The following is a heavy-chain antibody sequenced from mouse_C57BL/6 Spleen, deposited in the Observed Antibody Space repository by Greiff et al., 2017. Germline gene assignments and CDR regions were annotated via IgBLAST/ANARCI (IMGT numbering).Heavy chain of an antibody. CDR2: IHPNSGST. Sequence: VQLQQPGAELVKPGASVKLSCKASGYTFTSYWMHWVKQRPGQGLEWIGMIHPNSGSTNYNEKFKSKATLTVDKSSSTAYMQLSSLTSEDSAVYYCAREGPFYAMDYWGQGTSVTVSS. J-gene: IGHJ4*01. CDR3: AREGPFYAMDY. CDR1: GYTFTSYW. V-gene: IGHV1-64*01.